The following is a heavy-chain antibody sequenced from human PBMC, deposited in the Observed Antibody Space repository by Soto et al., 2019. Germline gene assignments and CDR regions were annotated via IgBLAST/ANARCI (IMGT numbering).Heavy chain of an antibody. V-gene: IGHV1-69*01. CDR2: IIPIVGTA. CDR3: ARRKQLVFSYGMDV. J-gene: IGHJ6*02. Sequence: QVQLVQSGAEVKKPGSSVKVSCKASGGTFSSYAISWVRQAPGQGLEWMGGIIPIVGTANYAQKFQGRVTITADASTSKAYMERSSLRSEDTAVYYCARRKQLVFSYGMDVWGQGTTVTVSS. CDR1: GGTFSSYA. D-gene: IGHD6-13*01.